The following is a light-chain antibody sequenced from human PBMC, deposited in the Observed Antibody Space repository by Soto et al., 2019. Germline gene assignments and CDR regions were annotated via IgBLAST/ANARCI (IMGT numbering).Light chain of an antibody. Sequence: NFMLTQPHSVSEYPGKTVTISCARSSGNIANDYVQWYQQRPGSSPTTVIYDDDQRPSGVPDRFSGSIDRSSNSASLTISGLRTEDEADYCCHSYAGSSQGVFGGGTKLTVL. CDR2: DDD. CDR1: SGNIANDY. V-gene: IGLV6-57*01. CDR3: HSYAGSSQGV. J-gene: IGLJ3*02.